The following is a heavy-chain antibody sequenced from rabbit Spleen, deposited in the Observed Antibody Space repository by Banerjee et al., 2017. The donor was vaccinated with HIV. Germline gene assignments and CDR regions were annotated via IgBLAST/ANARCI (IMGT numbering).Heavy chain of an antibody. D-gene: IGHD4-1*01. CDR2: IYTGDGST. Sequence: EESGGDLVKPGASLTLTCTASGFSLSLYYYMCWVRQAPGKGLEWIGCIYTGDGSTRYASWVNGRFSISRTSSTTVTLQMTSLTAADTATYLCARDLAGAIGWNFYLWGPGTLVTVS. J-gene: IGHJ4*01. CDR3: ARDLAGAIGWNFYL. CDR1: GFSLSLYYY. V-gene: IGHV1S40*01.